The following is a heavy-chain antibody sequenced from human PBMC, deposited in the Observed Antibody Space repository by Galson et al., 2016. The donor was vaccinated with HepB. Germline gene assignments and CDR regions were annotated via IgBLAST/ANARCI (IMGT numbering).Heavy chain of an antibody. Sequence: SLRLSCAASGFSFSRYWMAWVRQAPGKGLEWVGNIRADGTANDYVGSVKGRFTISRDNSKNTLSLQMNSLTADDTAIYYCVQGSTAPAVWGKGTTVTVSS. D-gene: IGHD2-2*01. J-gene: IGHJ6*04. CDR3: VQGSTAPAV. CDR2: IRADGTAN. CDR1: GFSFSRYW. V-gene: IGHV3-7*03.